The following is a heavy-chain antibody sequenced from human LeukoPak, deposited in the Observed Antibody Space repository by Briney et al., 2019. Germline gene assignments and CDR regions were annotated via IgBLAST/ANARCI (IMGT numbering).Heavy chain of an antibody. CDR1: GFTFSSCV. CDR3: AKDLSAYYDSSGYPTY. D-gene: IGHD3-22*01. V-gene: IGHV3-30-3*01. J-gene: IGHJ4*02. CDR2: ISHDGSGK. Sequence: GGSLRLSCAASGFTFSSCVMHWVRQAPGKGLEWVAVISHDGSGKFYADSVKGRFTISRDNSKNTLYLQMNSLRAEDTAVYYCAKDLSAYYDSSGYPTYWGQGTLVTVSS.